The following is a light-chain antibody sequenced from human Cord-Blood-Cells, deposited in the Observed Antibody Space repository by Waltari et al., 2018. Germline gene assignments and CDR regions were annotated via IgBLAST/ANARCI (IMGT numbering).Light chain of an antibody. Sequence: QSALTQPRSVSGSPGQSVTISCPGTRSAVGGYNYVSLYQQHPGKAPKLMIYDVSKRPSGVPDRFSGSKSGNTASLTISGLQAEDEADYYCCSYAGSYTWVFGGGTKLTVL. CDR2: DVS. CDR1: RSAVGGYNY. CDR3: CSYAGSYTWV. J-gene: IGLJ3*02. V-gene: IGLV2-11*01.